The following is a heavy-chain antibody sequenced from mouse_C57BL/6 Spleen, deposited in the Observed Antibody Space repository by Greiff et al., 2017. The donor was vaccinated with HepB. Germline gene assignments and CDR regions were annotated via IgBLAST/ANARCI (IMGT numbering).Heavy chain of an antibody. CDR1: GFTFSDAW. CDR3: TRETGTLFDY. V-gene: IGHV6-6*01. CDR2: IRNKANNHAT. D-gene: IGHD4-1*01. J-gene: IGHJ2*01. Sequence: EVQLVESGGGLVQPGGSMKLSCAASGFTFSDAWMDWVRQSPEKGLEWVAEIRNKANNHATYYAESVKGRFTISRDDSKSSVYLQMNSLRAEDTGIYYCTRETGTLFDYWGQGTTLTVSS.